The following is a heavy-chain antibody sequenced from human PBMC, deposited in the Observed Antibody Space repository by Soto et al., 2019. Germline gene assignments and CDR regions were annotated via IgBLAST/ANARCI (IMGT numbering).Heavy chain of an antibody. D-gene: IGHD5-18*01. CDR2: INAGNGNT. CDR3: AREGGYSYGGYYFDY. J-gene: IGHJ4*02. Sequence: GASVKVSCKASGYTFTSYAMHWVRQAPGQRLEWMGWINAGNGNTKYSQKFQGRVTITRDTSASTAYMELNSLRAEDTAVYYCAREGGYSYGGYYFDYWGQGTLVTVSS. V-gene: IGHV1-3*01. CDR1: GYTFTSYA.